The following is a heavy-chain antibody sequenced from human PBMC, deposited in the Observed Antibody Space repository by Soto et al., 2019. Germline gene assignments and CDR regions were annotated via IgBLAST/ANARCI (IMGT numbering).Heavy chain of an antibody. CDR1: GYRFTCYW. CDR2: IYPGDSDT. J-gene: IGHJ5*02. CDR3: ARSIETSRIGWFDP. D-gene: IGHD2-21*01. Sequence: EVQLVQSGAEVKKPGASLKISCKGSGYRFTCYWIGWVRQMPGKGLEWMGIIYPGDSDTRYRPSLKGQATISADKSISTAYLQWSSLKASDTAIYYCARSIETSRIGWFDPWGQGTLVTVSS. V-gene: IGHV5-51*01.